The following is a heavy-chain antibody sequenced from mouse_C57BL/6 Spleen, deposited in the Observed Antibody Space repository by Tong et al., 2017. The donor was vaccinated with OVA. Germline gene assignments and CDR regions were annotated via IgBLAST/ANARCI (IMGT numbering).Heavy chain of an antibody. Sequence: EVQLQESVAELVRPGASVKLSCTASGFNIKNTYMHWVKQRPEQGLEWIGRIDPANGNTKYAPKFKDKATLTADKSSSTAYMQLRSLTSEDTAVYYCARFWDYAMDYWGQGTSVTVSS. CDR3: ARFWDYAMDY. CDR2: IDPANGNT. V-gene: IGHV14-3*01. J-gene: IGHJ4*01. D-gene: IGHD4-1*01. CDR1: GFNIKNTY.